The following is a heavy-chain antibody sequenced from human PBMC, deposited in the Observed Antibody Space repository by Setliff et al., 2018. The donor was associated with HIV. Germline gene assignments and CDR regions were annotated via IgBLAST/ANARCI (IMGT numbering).Heavy chain of an antibody. CDR2: IYPDDSDI. CDR1: DYTFTTYW. CDR3: ARLADSSGIRGSYNWFDP. Sequence: GESLKISCKALDYTFTTYWIAWVRQMPGEGLEWMGIIYPDDSDIRYNPSFQNQITISADRSIATAYLQLNNLKASDTAMYYCARLADSSGIRGSYNWFDPWGQGTLVTVSS. J-gene: IGHJ5*02. V-gene: IGHV5-51*01. D-gene: IGHD3-22*01.